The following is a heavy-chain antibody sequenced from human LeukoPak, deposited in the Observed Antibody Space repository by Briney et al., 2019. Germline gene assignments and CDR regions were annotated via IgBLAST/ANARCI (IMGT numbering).Heavy chain of an antibody. CDR2: ISGSGGST. D-gene: IGHD6-19*01. J-gene: IGHJ4*02. Sequence: GGSLRLSCAASGFTFSSYAMSWVRQAPGKGLEWVSAISGSGGSTYYADSVKGRFTISRDTSKNTLYLQMNSLRAEDTAVYYCAKNLMAGPTYTSGCDYWGRGTLVTVSS. CDR3: AKNLMAGPTYTSGCDY. CDR1: GFTFSSYA. V-gene: IGHV3-23*01.